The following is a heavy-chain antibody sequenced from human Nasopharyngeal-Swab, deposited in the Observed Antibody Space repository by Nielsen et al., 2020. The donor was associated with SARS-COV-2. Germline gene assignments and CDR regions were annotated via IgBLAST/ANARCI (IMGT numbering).Heavy chain of an antibody. V-gene: IGHV3-7*01. CDR2: IKQDGGEK. J-gene: IGHJ4*02. CDR3: AREMGEFDY. D-gene: IGHD2-21*01. Sequence: WIRQPPGKGLEWVANIKQDGGEKYYVDSVKGRFTISRDNAKNSLYLQMNSLRAEDTAVYYCAREMGEFDYWGQGTLVIVSS.